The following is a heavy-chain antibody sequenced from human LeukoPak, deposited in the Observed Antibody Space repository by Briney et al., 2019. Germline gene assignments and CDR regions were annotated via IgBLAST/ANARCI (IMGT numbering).Heavy chain of an antibody. CDR2: LTYVGNKK. V-gene: IGHV3-30*03. CDR1: GFTFSNYG. CDR3: ARDATTVTTLDY. J-gene: IGHJ4*02. Sequence: GGSLRLSWAASGFTFSNYGVHWLRPAPGKGLEGVAGLTYVGNKKFYIDSVEGRFTISRDNSKNTLHLQMNSLRADDTAVYYCARDATTVTTLDYWGQGTLVTVSS. D-gene: IGHD4-17*01.